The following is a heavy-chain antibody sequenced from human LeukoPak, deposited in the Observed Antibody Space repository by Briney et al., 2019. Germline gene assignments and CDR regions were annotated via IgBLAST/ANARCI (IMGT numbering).Heavy chain of an antibody. Sequence: SETLSLTCNVSGGSITSHSWNWIRQSPGKGLEWIGYSYYSGTTNYSPSLKSRVTISLDTSKNQFSLKLSSVTAADTAVYYCAEVSGWYSNWFDPWGQGTLVTVSS. V-gene: IGHV4-59*11. CDR2: SYYSGTT. J-gene: IGHJ5*02. CDR3: AEVSGWYSNWFDP. CDR1: GGSITSHS. D-gene: IGHD6-19*01.